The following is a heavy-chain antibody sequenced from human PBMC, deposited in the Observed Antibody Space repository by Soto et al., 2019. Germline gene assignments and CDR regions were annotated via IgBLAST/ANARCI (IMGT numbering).Heavy chain of an antibody. Sequence: DVQLVESGGGLIQPGESLRLYCAAFGFTISGKKYVAWVRQAPGKGLEWVSALYDIDGSFYADSVKGRFTTSSDSSKTTVYLQMNVLRPDDTAVYYCATWHEREHAYDVWGLGTTVTVSS. CDR2: LYDIDGS. CDR1: GFTISGKKY. D-gene: IGHD1-1*01. J-gene: IGHJ3*01. CDR3: ATWHEREHAYDV. V-gene: IGHV3-53*01.